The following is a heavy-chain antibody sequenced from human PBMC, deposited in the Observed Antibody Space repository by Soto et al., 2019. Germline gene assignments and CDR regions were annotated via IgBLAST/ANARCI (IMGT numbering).Heavy chain of an antibody. Sequence: QVQLVESGGGVVQPGRSLRLSCAASGFTFSSYAMHWVRQAPGKGLEWVAVISYDGSNKYYADSVKGRFTISRDNSKNTLYLQMNSLRAEDTAVYYCARGQPPNFDWLTYYYGMDVW. CDR1: GFTFSSYA. CDR2: ISYDGSNK. CDR3: ARGQPPNFDWLTYYYGMDV. D-gene: IGHD3-9*01. V-gene: IGHV3-30-3*01. J-gene: IGHJ6*01.